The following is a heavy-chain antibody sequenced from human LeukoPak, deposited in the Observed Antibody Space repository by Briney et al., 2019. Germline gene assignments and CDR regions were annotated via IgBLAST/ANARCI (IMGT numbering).Heavy chain of an antibody. CDR2: IHYSGSP. CDR3: AGDSGYDSRGFYYGGFDP. Sequence: SQTLSLTCTVSGGSFSSGAYYWSWIRQLPGKGLEWIGYIHYSGSPYYNPSLKSRVSISGDTSKNQFSLTLSSVTVADTAVYYCAGDSGYDSRGFYYGGFDPWGQGILVTVSS. J-gene: IGHJ5*02. V-gene: IGHV4-31*03. D-gene: IGHD3-22*01. CDR1: GGSFSSGAYY.